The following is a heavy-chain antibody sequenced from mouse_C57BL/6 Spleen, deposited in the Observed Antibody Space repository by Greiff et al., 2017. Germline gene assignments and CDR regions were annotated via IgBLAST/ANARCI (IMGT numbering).Heavy chain of an antibody. CDR2: IDPEDGDT. Sequence: EVKLQESGAELVRPGASVKLSCTASGFNIKDYYMHWVKQRPEQGLEWIGRIDPEDGDTEYAPKFQGKATMTADTSSNTAYLQLSSLTSEDTAVYYCTTTYYDYDERFAYWGQGTLVTVSA. D-gene: IGHD2-4*01. CDR1: GFNIKDYY. CDR3: TTTYYDYDERFAY. V-gene: IGHV14-1*01. J-gene: IGHJ3*01.